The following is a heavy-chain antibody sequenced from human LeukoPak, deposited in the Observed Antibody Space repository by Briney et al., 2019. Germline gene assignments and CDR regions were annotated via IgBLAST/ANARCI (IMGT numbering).Heavy chain of an antibody. CDR3: ARALDLQLWLQGLDF. CDR1: GFTFSSYA. CDR2: ISGSGGST. Sequence: GGSLRLSCAASGFTFSSYAMSWVRQAPGKGLEWVSAISGSGGSTYYADSVKGRFTISRDNSKNTLYLQMNSLRAEDTAVYYCARALDLQLWLQGLDFWGQGTLVTVSS. J-gene: IGHJ4*02. D-gene: IGHD5-18*01. V-gene: IGHV3-23*01.